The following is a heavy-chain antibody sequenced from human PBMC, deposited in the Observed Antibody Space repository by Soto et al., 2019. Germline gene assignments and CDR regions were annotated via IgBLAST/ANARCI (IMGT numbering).Heavy chain of an antibody. D-gene: IGHD3-3*01. CDR2: IIPIFGTA. V-gene: IGHV1-69*01. CDR1: GGTFSSYA. CDR3: SRHGFRFLEWGNRSPYHNWFGP. J-gene: IGHJ5*02. Sequence: QVQLVQSGAEVKKPGSSVKVSCKASGGTFSSYASSWVRQAPGQWLEWMGGIIPIFGTANYAQKFQARVTITPDETTSTGQMELRSLRFAETAVYYCSRHGFRFLEWGNRSPYHNWFGPWGQGTLVTVSS.